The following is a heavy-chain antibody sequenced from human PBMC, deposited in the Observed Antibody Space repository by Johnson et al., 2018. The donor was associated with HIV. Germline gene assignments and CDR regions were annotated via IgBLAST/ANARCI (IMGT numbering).Heavy chain of an antibody. CDR3: AKAQNGQYYYDSRGGDLTDI. J-gene: IGHJ3*02. V-gene: IGHV3-30*04. CDR2: ISYDGSDK. Sequence: QVQLVESGGGVVQPGRSLRLSCAASGFTFSSYAMHWVRQAPGKGLVWVAVISYDGSDKYYADSVKGRFTISRDNSKNTLYLRMNSLRAEDTAVYYCAKAQNGQYYYDSRGGDLTDIWGQGTMVTVSS. D-gene: IGHD3-22*01. CDR1: GFTFSSYA.